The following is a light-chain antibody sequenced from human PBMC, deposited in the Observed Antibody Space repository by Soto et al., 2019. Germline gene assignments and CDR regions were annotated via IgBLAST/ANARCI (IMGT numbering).Light chain of an antibody. Sequence: QSVLTQPPSVSGAPGQSITIACTGSPSNIGAGYDVHWYQQLPGTAPKLLIYATSNRPSGVPDRFFGSKSGTSASLAISGLQAEDEADYYCQSYDKSLSGAYVFGTGTKLTVL. CDR2: ATS. V-gene: IGLV1-40*01. CDR3: QSYDKSLSGAYV. J-gene: IGLJ1*01. CDR1: PSNIGAGYD.